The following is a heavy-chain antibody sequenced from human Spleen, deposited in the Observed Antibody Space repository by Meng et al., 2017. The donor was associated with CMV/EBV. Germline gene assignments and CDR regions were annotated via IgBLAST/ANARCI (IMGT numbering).Heavy chain of an antibody. Sequence: ASVKVSCKASEYTFTGYYIHWVRQAPGQGLEWMGWINPNSGGTNYAQKFQGRVTMTRDTSISTAYMELSRLRSDDTAVYYCARDLVVGATVYWGQGTLVTVSS. CDR1: EYTFTGYY. V-gene: IGHV1-2*02. CDR2: INPNSGGT. CDR3: ARDLVVGATVY. J-gene: IGHJ4*02. D-gene: IGHD1-26*01.